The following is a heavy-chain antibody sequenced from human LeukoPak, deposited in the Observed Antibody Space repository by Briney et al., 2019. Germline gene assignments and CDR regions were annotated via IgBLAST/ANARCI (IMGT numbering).Heavy chain of an antibody. Sequence: PGGSLRLSCAVSGFTFSSYSMNWVRQAPGKGLEWVSSISSSSSYIYYADSVKGRFTISRDNAKNSLYLQMNSLRAEDTAVYYCAREGYCSSTSCPTFDYWGQGTLVTVSS. CDR3: AREGYCSSTSCPTFDY. CDR1: GFTFSSYS. D-gene: IGHD2-2*01. V-gene: IGHV3-21*01. J-gene: IGHJ4*02. CDR2: ISSSSSYI.